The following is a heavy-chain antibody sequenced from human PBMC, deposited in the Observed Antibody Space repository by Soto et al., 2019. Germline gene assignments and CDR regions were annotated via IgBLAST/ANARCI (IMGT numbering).Heavy chain of an antibody. V-gene: IGHV3-23*01. Sequence: GGSLRLSCAASGFTFSSYAMSWVRQAPGKGLEWVSAISGSGGSTYYADSVKGRFTISRDNSKNTLYLQMNSLGAEDTAVYYCAKSGDCSGGSCYSFSYYYYYMDVWGKGTTVTVSS. CDR2: ISGSGGST. D-gene: IGHD2-15*01. J-gene: IGHJ6*03. CDR1: GFTFSSYA. CDR3: AKSGDCSGGSCYSFSYYYYYMDV.